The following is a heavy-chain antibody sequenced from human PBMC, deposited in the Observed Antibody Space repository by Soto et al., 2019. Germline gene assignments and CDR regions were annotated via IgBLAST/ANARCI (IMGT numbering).Heavy chain of an antibody. CDR3: ARGEFRGGEIGY. V-gene: IGHV4-59*01. Sequence: QVQLQESGPGLVKPSETLSLTCTVSGGSISTYYWSWIRQPPGKGLEWIGYLYYSGSTSYSPSIKSRVTISVDTSKNQLVLKLSSVTAADTAVYYCARGEFRGGEIGYWGQGTLVTVSS. CDR1: GGSISTYY. CDR2: LYYSGST. D-gene: IGHD3-10*01. J-gene: IGHJ4*02.